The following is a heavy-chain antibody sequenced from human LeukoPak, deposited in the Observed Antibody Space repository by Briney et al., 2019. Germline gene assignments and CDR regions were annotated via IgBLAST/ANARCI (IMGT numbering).Heavy chain of an antibody. CDR3: AKDQIVTYYYDSSGYYYFDY. D-gene: IGHD3-22*01. V-gene: IGHV3-23*01. J-gene: IGHJ4*02. Sequence: GGSLRLSCAASGFTFSSYAMSWVRQAPGKGLEWVSAISGSGGSTYYADSVKGRFTIARDNSKNTLYLQMNSLRAEDTAVYYCAKDQIVTYYYDSSGYYYFDYWGQGTLVTVSS. CDR2: ISGSGGST. CDR1: GFTFSSYA.